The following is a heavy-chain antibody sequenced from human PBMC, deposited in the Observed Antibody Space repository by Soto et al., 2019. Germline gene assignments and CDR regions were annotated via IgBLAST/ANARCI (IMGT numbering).Heavy chain of an antibody. Sequence: QVQLQESGPGLVKPSETLSLTCSVSGDSISSSSQYWGWIRQPPGKGLEWIGSIHYSGTSYYNPSLKSRVTIFVDTSKNQLSLKLSSVTAADTAVYYCARHWIAGSSRPWGQGTLVTVSS. J-gene: IGHJ5*02. V-gene: IGHV4-39*01. CDR3: ARHWIAGSSRP. D-gene: IGHD2-21*01. CDR1: GDSISSSSQY. CDR2: IHYSGTS.